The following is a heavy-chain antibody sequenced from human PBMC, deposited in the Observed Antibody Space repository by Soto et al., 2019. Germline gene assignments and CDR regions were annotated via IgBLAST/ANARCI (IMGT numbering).Heavy chain of an antibody. CDR2: IRSKANNYAT. Sequence: EVQLVESGGGLVQPGGSLKLSCAASGFTFSDSGLHWVRQASGKGLEWIGRIRSKANNYATAYAASVEGRFTISRDDSKNTTYLQMDSLKVEDTTVYFCARPFYGYWGQGALVIVS. V-gene: IGHV3-73*02. J-gene: IGHJ4*02. CDR1: GFTFSDSG. CDR3: ARPFYGY. D-gene: IGHD3-16*01.